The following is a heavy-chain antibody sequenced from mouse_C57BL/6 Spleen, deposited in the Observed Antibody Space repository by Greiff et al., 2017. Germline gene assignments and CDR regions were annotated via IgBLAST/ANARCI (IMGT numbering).Heavy chain of an antibody. J-gene: IGHJ4*01. CDR2: IHSNSGST. CDR1: GYTFTSYW. D-gene: IGHD2-2*01. V-gene: IGHV1-64*01. Sequence: QVQLKQPGAELVKPGASVKLSCKASGYTFTSYWMHWVKQRPGQGLEWIGMIHSNSGSTNYNEKFKSKATLTVDKSSSTAYMQLSSLTSEDSAVYYCARIYYGYDDGYAMDDWGQGTSVTVSS. CDR3: ARIYYGYDDGYAMDD.